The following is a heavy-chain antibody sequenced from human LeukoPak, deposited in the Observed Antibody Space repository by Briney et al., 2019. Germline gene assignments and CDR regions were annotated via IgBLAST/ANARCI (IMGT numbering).Heavy chain of an antibody. CDR3: ARDQYCSGGSCYYYYYYGMDV. CDR2: ISGSGSST. V-gene: IGHV3-23*01. J-gene: IGHJ6*02. D-gene: IGHD2-15*01. CDR1: GFTFSRYA. Sequence: GGSLRLSCAASGFTFSRYAMSWVRQAPGKGLEWVSTISGSGSSTYYADSVKDRFTISRDNSKNTLYLQMNSLRAEDTAVYYCARDQYCSGGSCYYYYYYGMDVWGQGTTVTVSS.